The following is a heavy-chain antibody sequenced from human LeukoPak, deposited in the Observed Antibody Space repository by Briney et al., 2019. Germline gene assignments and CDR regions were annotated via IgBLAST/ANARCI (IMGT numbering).Heavy chain of an antibody. D-gene: IGHD1-26*01. Sequence: SETLSLTCTVSGVSISSYYWTWIRQPPGKGLEWIGYIYNTGGTNYNPSLNSRVTISIDTSKNQFSLRLSSVTAADTAIYFCARISGSYSLWGQGTLVTVSS. V-gene: IGHV4-59*01. CDR1: GVSISSYY. CDR3: ARISGSYSL. J-gene: IGHJ4*02. CDR2: IYNTGGT.